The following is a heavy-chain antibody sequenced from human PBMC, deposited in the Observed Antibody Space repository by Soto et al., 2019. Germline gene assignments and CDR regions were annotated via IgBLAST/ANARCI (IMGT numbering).Heavy chain of an antibody. J-gene: IGHJ6*02. Sequence: QVQLVQSGAEVKKPGSSVKVSCKASGGTFSSYAISWVQQAPGQGLEWMGGIIPIFGTANYAQKFQGRVTITADESTSTAYMELSSLRSEDTAVSYCVRTVIEGSILDVWGQGTTVTVSS. CDR1: GGTFSSYA. CDR2: IIPIFGTA. D-gene: IGHD2-15*01. V-gene: IGHV1-69*12. CDR3: VRTVIEGSILDV.